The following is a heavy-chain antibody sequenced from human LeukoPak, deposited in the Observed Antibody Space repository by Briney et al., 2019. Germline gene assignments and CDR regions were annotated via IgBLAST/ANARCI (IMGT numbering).Heavy chain of an antibody. Sequence: ASVKVSCKASGYTFTGYYMHWVRQAPGQGLEWMGWINPNSGGTNYAQKFQGRVTMTRDTSISTAYMELSRLKSDDTAVYYCARDLEAGTRPFDYWGQGTLVTVSS. CDR1: GYTFTGYY. V-gene: IGHV1-2*02. CDR2: INPNSGGT. D-gene: IGHD6-19*01. J-gene: IGHJ4*02. CDR3: ARDLEAGTRPFDY.